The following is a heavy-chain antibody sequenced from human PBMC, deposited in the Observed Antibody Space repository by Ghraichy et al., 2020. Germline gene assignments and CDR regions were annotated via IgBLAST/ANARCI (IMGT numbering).Heavy chain of an antibody. CDR1: GFTFSNYG. D-gene: IGHD6-19*01. J-gene: IGHJ4*02. V-gene: IGHV3-48*01. CDR3: ARDSSGWYGGGLNYFDS. Sequence: GSLRLSCAASGFTFSNYGMNWVRQPPGKGLEWISLIDTSGTSTHYADSVRGRFTISRDNAKNSLYLEMYSLRTEDAAVYYCARDSSGWYGGGLNYFDSWGQGTLVTVSS. CDR2: IDTSGTST.